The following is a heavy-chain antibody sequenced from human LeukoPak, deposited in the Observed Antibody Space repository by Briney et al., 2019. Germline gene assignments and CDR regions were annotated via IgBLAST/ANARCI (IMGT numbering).Heavy chain of an antibody. D-gene: IGHD3-9*01. V-gene: IGHV4-59*12. CDR2: IYYSGST. J-gene: IGHJ5*02. Sequence: PSETLSLTCTVSGGSISSYYWSWIRQPPGKGLEWIGCIYYSGSTNYNPSLKSRVTISVDTSKNQFSLKLSSVTAADTAVYYCARDSRSYLLRYFDWLNWFDPWGQGTLVTVSS. CDR3: ARDSRSYLLRYFDWLNWFDP. CDR1: GGSISSYY.